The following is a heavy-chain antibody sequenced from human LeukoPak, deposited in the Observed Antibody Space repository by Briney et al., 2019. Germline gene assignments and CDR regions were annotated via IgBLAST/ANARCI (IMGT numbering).Heavy chain of an antibody. CDR3: ATRSSTGNTKFDS. CDR2: IRYDGSNK. V-gene: IGHV3-30*02. J-gene: IGHJ4*02. D-gene: IGHD1-1*01. Sequence: GGSLRLSCAASGFTFSSYGMHWVRQAPGKGLEWVAFIRYDGSNKYYADSVKGRFTISRDNSKNTLYLQMNSLRAEDTAVYYCATRSSTGNTKFDSWGQGTLVTVSS. CDR1: GFTFSSYG.